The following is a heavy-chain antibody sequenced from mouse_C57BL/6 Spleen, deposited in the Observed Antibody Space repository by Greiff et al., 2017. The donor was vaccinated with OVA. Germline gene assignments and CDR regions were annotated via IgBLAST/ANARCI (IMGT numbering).Heavy chain of an antibody. Sequence: VQLQQSGPELVKPGASVKISCKASGYAFSSSWMNWVKQRPGKGLEWIGRIYPGDGDTNYNGKFKGKATLTADKSSSTAYMQLSSLTSEDSAVYFCAREGTTVVAPYFDYWGQGTTLTVSS. CDR1: GYAFSSSW. D-gene: IGHD1-1*01. CDR3: AREGTTVVAPYFDY. J-gene: IGHJ2*01. CDR2: IYPGDGDT. V-gene: IGHV1-82*01.